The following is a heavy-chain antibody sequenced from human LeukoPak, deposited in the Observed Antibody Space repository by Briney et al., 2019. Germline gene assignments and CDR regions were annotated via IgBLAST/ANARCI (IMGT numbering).Heavy chain of an antibody. CDR3: AKSGLYYYDSSGYYFR. D-gene: IGHD3-22*01. CDR1: GFTFSSYA. J-gene: IGHJ4*02. CDR2: ISGSGGST. V-gene: IGHV3-23*01. Sequence: QTEGSLRLSCAASGFTFSSYARSWVRQAPGKGLEWISAISGSGGSTYYADSVKGRFTISRDNSKNTLYLQMNSLRAEDTAVYYCAKSGLYYYDSSGYYFRWGQGTLVTVSS.